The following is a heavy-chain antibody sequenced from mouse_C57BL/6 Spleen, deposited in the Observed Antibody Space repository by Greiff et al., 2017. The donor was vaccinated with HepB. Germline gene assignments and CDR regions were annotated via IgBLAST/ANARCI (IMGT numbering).Heavy chain of an antibody. J-gene: IGHJ4*01. CDR1: GYTFTSYW. V-gene: IGHV1-59*01. CDR3: ASQGDYSNYVANMDY. D-gene: IGHD2-5*01. Sequence: QVQLQQPGAELVRPGTSVKLSCKASGYTFTSYWMHWVKQRPGQGLEWIGVIDPSDSYTNYNQKFKGKATLTVDTSSSTAYMQLSSLTSEDSAVYYCASQGDYSNYVANMDYWGQGTSVTVSS. CDR2: IDPSDSYT.